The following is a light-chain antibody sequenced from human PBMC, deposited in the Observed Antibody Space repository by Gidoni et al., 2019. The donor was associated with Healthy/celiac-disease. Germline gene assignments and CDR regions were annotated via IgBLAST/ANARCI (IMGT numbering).Light chain of an antibody. CDR3: SSYTSSSTQV. CDR1: STDVGDYNY. CDR2: EVS. V-gene: IGLV2-14*01. J-gene: IGLJ2*01. Sequence: QSALTQPAPVSGSPGQSITISCTGTSTDVGDYNYVSWYQQHPGKAPKLMIYEVSNRPSGVSNLFSGSKSGNTASLTSSGLQAEDEADYYCSSYTSSSTQVFGGGTKLTVL.